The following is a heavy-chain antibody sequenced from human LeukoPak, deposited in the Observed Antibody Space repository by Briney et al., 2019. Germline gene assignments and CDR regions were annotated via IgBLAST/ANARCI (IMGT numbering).Heavy chain of an antibody. CDR1: GFTFSSYA. CDR2: ISYDGSNK. J-gene: IGHJ4*02. D-gene: IGHD3-9*01. V-gene: IGHV3-30-3*01. CDR3: AKDRLLRYFDSPTLYYFDY. Sequence: GRSLRLSCAASGFTFSSYAMHWVRQAPGKGLEWVAVISYDGSNKYYADSVKGRFTISRDNSKNTLYLQMNSLRAEDTAVYYCAKDRLLRYFDSPTLYYFDYWGQGTLVTVSS.